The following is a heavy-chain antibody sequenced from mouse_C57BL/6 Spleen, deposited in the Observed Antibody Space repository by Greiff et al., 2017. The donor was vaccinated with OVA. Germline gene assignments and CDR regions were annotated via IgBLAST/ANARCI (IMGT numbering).Heavy chain of an antibody. CDR3: ARSTTVASFDY. J-gene: IGHJ2*01. Sequence: EVKLQESGPELVKPGASVKMSCKASGYTFTDYNMHWVKQSHGKSLEWIGYINPNNGGTSYNQKFKGKATLTVNKSSSTAYMELRSLTSEDSAVYYCARSTTVASFDYWGQGTTLTVSS. CDR1: GYTFTDYN. V-gene: IGHV1-22*01. D-gene: IGHD1-1*01. CDR2: INPNNGGT.